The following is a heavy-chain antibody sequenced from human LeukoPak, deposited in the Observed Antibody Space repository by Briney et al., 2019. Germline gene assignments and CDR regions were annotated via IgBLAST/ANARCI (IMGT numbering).Heavy chain of an antibody. D-gene: IGHD6-13*01. CDR3: AKDASVAAADYYFDY. Sequence: GRSLRLSCAASEFTFSIYGMHWVRQAPGKGLEWVAVISYDGGNIYYADSVKGRFTISRDNSKNTLYLQMNSLRTEDTAVYYCAKDASVAAADYYFDYWGQGTLVTVSS. V-gene: IGHV3-30*18. CDR2: ISYDGGNI. J-gene: IGHJ4*02. CDR1: EFTFSIYG.